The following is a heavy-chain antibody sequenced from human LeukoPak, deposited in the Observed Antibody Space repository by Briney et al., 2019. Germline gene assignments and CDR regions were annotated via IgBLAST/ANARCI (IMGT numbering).Heavy chain of an antibody. Sequence: GGSLRLSCAASGFTFSSYEMNWVRQAPGKGLERVSHISSSGSTRTYADSVKGRFTISRDNAKNSLYLEMNSLRAEDTAVYYCAREIVSAVAGNFDYWGQGTLVTVSS. J-gene: IGHJ4*02. D-gene: IGHD6-19*01. CDR2: ISSSGSTR. V-gene: IGHV3-48*03. CDR1: GFTFSSYE. CDR3: AREIVSAVAGNFDY.